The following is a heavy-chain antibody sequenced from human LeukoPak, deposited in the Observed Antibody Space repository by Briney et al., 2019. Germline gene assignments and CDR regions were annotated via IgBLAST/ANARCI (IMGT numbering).Heavy chain of an antibody. D-gene: IGHD4-23*01. CDR2: ISSGATDI. Sequence: GGSLRLSCAASGFSFSTYSMNWVRQAPGKGLEWLLYISSGATDIYYADSLRGRFTISRDNANNSLYLQMNSLRDEDTATYYCARDPGGGFSAFDLWGQGTMVTVSS. CDR1: GFSFSTYS. CDR3: ARDPGGGFSAFDL. V-gene: IGHV3-48*02. J-gene: IGHJ3*01.